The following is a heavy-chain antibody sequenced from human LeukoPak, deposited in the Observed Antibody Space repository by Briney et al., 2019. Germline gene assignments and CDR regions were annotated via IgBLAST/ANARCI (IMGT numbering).Heavy chain of an antibody. CDR3: ARGLDY. CDR2: IYTSGST. CDR1: GGSISSGSYY. J-gene: IGHJ4*02. Sequence: SETLSLTCTVSGGSISSGSYYWSWIRQPAGKGLEWIGRIYTSGSTNYNPSLTSRVTISVDTSKNQFSLKLSSVTAADTAVYYCARGLDYWGQGTLVTVSS. V-gene: IGHV4-61*02.